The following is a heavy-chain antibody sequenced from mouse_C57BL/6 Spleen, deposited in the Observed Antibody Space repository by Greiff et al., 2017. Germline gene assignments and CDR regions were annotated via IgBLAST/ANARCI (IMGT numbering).Heavy chain of an antibody. J-gene: IGHJ1*03. D-gene: IGHD2-4*01. CDR1: GYSITSGYY. Sequence: EVKLQESGPGLVKPSQSLSLTCSVTGYSITSGYYWNWIRQFPGNKLEWMGYISYDGSNNYNPSLKNRISITRDTSKNQFFLKLNSVTTEDTATYYCAREGNYDWYFDVGGTGTTVTVSS. V-gene: IGHV3-6*01. CDR3: AREGNYDWYFDV. CDR2: ISYDGSN.